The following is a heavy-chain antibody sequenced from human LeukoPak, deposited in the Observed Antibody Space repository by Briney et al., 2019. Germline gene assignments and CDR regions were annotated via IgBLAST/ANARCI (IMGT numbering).Heavy chain of an antibody. J-gene: IGHJ5*01. V-gene: IGHV3-30*14. CDR1: GFAFSNFA. Sequence: PGRSLRLSCSASGFAFSNFAMHWVRQAPGKGLEWVAVVSYEGTIKYYSDSAKGRFTISRDNSANIISLQMNSLTTQDTATYYCARENFDSWGQGTLVAVSS. CDR2: VSYEGTIK. CDR3: ARENFDS.